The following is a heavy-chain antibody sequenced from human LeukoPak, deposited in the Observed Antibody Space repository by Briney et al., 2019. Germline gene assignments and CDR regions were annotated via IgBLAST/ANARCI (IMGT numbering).Heavy chain of an antibody. CDR1: DFNFRSNW. CDR3: AKEGDWNLDY. D-gene: IGHD1-1*01. J-gene: IGHJ4*02. V-gene: IGHV3-7*04. Sequence: GGSRRLSCVASDFNFRSNWMDWVRQAPGKGLEWVANIKGDGSEKNYVDSVKGRFSISRDNAKNSLYLEMNSLRAEDTGVYYCAKEGDWNLDYWGQGALVTVSS. CDR2: IKGDGSEK.